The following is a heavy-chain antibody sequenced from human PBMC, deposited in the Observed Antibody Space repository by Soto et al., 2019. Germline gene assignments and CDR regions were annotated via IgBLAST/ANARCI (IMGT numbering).Heavy chain of an antibody. CDR2: IWYDGSNK. J-gene: IGHJ6*02. CDR3: ARVHSQYFYYYGMDV. V-gene: IGHV3-33*01. Sequence: QVQLVESGGGVVQPGRSLRLSCAASGFTFSSYGMRWVRQAPGKGLEWVAVIWYDGSNKYYADSVKGRFTISRDNSKNTLYLQMNSLRAEDTAVYYCARVHSQYFYYYGMDVWGQGTTVTVSS. D-gene: IGHD2-15*01. CDR1: GFTFSSYG.